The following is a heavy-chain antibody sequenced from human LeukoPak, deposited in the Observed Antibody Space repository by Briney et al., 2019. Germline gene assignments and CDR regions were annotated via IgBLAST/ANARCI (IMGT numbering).Heavy chain of an antibody. CDR3: ARFEYSSGWYDRTYFDY. V-gene: IGHV4-34*01. D-gene: IGHD6-19*01. CDR1: GGSFSGYY. J-gene: IGHJ4*02. Sequence: SETLSLTCAVHGGSFSGYYWSWIRQPPGKGLEWIGEINHSGSTNYNPSLKSRVTISVDTSKNQFSLKLSSVTAADTAVYYCARFEYSSGWYDRTYFDYWGQGTLVTVSS. CDR2: INHSGST.